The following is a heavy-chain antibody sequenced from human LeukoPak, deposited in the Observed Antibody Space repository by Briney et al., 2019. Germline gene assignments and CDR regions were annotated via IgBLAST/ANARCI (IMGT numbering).Heavy chain of an antibody. Sequence: PSETLSLTCTVSGGSIRGYYWSWIRQPPGKGLEWIGYIYYSGSTNYNPSLKSRVTISVDTSKNQFSLKLSSVTAADTAVYYCARVTFTSHLTTYYYYMDVWGKGTTVTVSS. CDR3: ARVTFTSHLTTYYYYMDV. CDR2: IYYSGST. V-gene: IGHV4-59*01. CDR1: GGSIRGYY. J-gene: IGHJ6*03. D-gene: IGHD2-2*01.